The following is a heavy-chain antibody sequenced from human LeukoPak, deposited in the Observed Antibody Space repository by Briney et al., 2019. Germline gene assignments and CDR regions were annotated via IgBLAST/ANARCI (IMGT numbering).Heavy chain of an antibody. Sequence: PGGSLRLSCAASGFTFSSYGMHWVRQAPGKGLEWVAVISYDGSNKYYADSVKGRFTISRDNFKNTLYLQMNSLRAEDTAVYYCANTGTTGTNTADYWGQGTLVTVSS. D-gene: IGHD1-1*01. J-gene: IGHJ4*02. CDR3: ANTGTTGTNTADY. V-gene: IGHV3-30*18. CDR2: ISYDGSNK. CDR1: GFTFSSYG.